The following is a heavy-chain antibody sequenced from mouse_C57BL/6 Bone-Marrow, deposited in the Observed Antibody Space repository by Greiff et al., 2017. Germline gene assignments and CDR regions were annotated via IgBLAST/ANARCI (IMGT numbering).Heavy chain of an antibody. CDR3: GRGGYYLDY. J-gene: IGHJ4*01. Sequence: QVQLQQSGAELAKPGASVTLSCKASGYTFTSYWMHWVKQRPGQGLEWIGYINPSSGYTKYNQKFKDKTTVTADKSSSTAYLQLSLLTYEDSAVYYCGRGGYYLDYWGQGTAVTVSS. CDR1: GYTFTSYW. V-gene: IGHV1-7*01. D-gene: IGHD2-1*01. CDR2: INPSSGYT.